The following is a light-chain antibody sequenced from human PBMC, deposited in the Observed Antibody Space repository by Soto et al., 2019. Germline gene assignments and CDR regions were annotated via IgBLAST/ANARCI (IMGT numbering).Light chain of an antibody. J-gene: IGLJ2*01. CDR1: SSDVGGYNY. V-gene: IGLV2-8*01. CDR2: EVN. CDR3: SSYAGSNTFV. Sequence: QSALTQPPSASGSPGQSVTISCTGTSSDVGGYNYVSWYQQHPGKAPKVMIYEVNKRPSGVTDRFSGSKSGNTASLTVSGLQAEDEADYYCSSYAGSNTFVFGGGTKVTVL.